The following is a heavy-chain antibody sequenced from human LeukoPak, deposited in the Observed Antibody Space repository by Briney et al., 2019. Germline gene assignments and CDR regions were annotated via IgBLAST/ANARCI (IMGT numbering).Heavy chain of an antibody. Sequence: GGSLRLSCAASGFTFSSYGMHWVRQAPGKGLEWVAFIRSDGTIKYYADSVKGRLTISRDNSKNTLYLQMNSLRAEDTAVYYCARDLDSSGWNGAFDIWGQGTMVTVSS. D-gene: IGHD6-19*01. V-gene: IGHV3-30*02. J-gene: IGHJ3*02. CDR1: GFTFSSYG. CDR2: IRSDGTIK. CDR3: ARDLDSSGWNGAFDI.